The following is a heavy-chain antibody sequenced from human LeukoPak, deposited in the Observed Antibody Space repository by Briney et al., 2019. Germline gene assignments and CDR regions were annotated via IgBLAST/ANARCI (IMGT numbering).Heavy chain of an antibody. V-gene: IGHV3-23*01. J-gene: IGHJ4*02. CDR1: GFTFDNFA. D-gene: IGHD5-12*01. Sequence: PGGSLRFSCAASGFTFDNFAMSWVRQAPGKGLEWVSGISGSDDRTYYGDSVKGRFTISRDNANNTLYLQMNTLRAEDTAVYYCAKRTGKGYGYPDYWGQGTLVTVSS. CDR3: AKRTGKGYGYPDY. CDR2: ISGSDDRT.